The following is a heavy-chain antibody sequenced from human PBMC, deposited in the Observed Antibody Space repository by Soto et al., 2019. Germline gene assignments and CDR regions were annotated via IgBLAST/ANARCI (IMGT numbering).Heavy chain of an antibody. CDR2: IYPGDSDT. V-gene: IGHV5-51*01. D-gene: IGHD3-10*01. Sequence: ESLTISFTGSGYSFTSYWIGLVRQTPGKGLEWMGIIYPGDSDTRYSPSFQGQVTISADKSISTAYLQWSSLKASDTAMYSCASLYGSGIGGYYYGMDVWGQGTTVTVYS. CDR1: GYSFTSYW. CDR3: ASLYGSGIGGYYYGMDV. J-gene: IGHJ6*02.